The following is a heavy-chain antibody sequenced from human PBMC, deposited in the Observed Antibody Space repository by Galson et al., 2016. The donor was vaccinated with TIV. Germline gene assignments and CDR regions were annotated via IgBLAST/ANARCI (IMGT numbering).Heavy chain of an antibody. CDR3: ARRTHYDSSGYSDAFDI. D-gene: IGHD3-22*01. CDR1: GGSINSDLYY. Sequence: LTCSVSGGSINSDLYYWAWIRQPPGKGLEWIATIYYTGSTYYNPSLKIRVSISMDTPKNQFSLKLSSVTAADTAVYYCARRTHYDSSGYSDAFDIWGQGTMVPVSS. J-gene: IGHJ3*02. V-gene: IGHV4-39*01. CDR2: IYYTGST.